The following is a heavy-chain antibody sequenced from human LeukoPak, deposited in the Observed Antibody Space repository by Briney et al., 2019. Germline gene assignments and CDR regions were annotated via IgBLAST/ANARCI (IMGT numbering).Heavy chain of an antibody. CDR1: GGSISSYY. CDR3: ARGTLGRKRFDY. CDR2: IYYSGSA. J-gene: IGHJ4*02. D-gene: IGHD6-6*01. V-gene: IGHV4-59*01. Sequence: SETLSLTCTVSGGSISSYYWSWIRQPPGKGLEWIGYIYYSGSANYNPSLKSRVTISVDTSKNQFSLKLSSVTAADTAVYYCARGTLGRKRFDYWGQGTLVTVSS.